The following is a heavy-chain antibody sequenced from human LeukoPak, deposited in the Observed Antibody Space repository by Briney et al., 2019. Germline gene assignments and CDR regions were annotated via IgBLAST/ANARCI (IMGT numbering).Heavy chain of an antibody. CDR2: IYHSGST. CDR1: GGSISSGGYS. CDR3: ATSGSEGYYYGSGSHSKN. D-gene: IGHD3-10*01. V-gene: IGHV4-30-2*01. J-gene: IGHJ4*02. Sequence: PSETLSLTCAVSGGSISSGGYSWSWIRQPPGKALEWLGYIYHSGSTYYNPSLKSRVTISVDRSKNQFSLKLSSVTAADTAVYYCATSGSEGYYYGSGSHSKNWGQGTLVTVSS.